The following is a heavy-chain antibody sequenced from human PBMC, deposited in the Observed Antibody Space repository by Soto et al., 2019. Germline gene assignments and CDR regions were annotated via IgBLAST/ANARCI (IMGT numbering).Heavy chain of an antibody. Sequence: QVQLVQSGAEVKKPGSSVKVSCKASGGTFSSYAISWVRQAPGQGLEWMGGIIPIFGTANYAQKFQGRVTITADESTSTAYMELSSLRSEVTAVYYCAGYADIVVVPAANSFYYGMDVWGQGTTVTVSS. D-gene: IGHD2-2*01. CDR2: IIPIFGTA. CDR3: AGYADIVVVPAANSFYYGMDV. V-gene: IGHV1-69*01. CDR1: GGTFSSYA. J-gene: IGHJ6*02.